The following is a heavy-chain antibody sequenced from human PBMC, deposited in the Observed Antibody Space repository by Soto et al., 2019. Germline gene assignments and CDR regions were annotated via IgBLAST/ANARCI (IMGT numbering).Heavy chain of an antibody. Sequence: QVQLVQSGAEVKKPGASVKVSCKASGYTFTSYYMHWVRQAPGQGLEWMGIINPIGGSTSYAQKFQGRVTMIRDTATSAVYIELSSLRSEDSAVYYCAREGGCICVWGQGTTVTVSS. J-gene: IGHJ6*02. D-gene: IGHD2-8*01. CDR2: INPIGGST. CDR1: GYTFTSYY. V-gene: IGHV1-46*01. CDR3: AREGGCICV.